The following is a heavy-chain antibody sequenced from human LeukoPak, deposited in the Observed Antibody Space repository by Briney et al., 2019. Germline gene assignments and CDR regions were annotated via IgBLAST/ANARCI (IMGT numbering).Heavy chain of an antibody. CDR2: IYYSGST. CDR3: ARAPNYCSGGSCYYFDY. Sequence: SQTLSLTCTVSGGSISSGGYYWSWIRQHAGKGLEWIGYIYYSGSTYYNPSLKSRVTISVDTSKNQFSLKLSSVTAADTAVYYCARAPNYCSGGSCYYFDYWGQGTLVTVPS. CDR1: GGSISSGGYY. V-gene: IGHV4-31*03. J-gene: IGHJ4*02. D-gene: IGHD2-15*01.